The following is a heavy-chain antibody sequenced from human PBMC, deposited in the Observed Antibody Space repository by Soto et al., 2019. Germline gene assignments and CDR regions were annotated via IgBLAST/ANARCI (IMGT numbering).Heavy chain of an antibody. V-gene: IGHV3-21*06. CDR1: GFTFTRYS. CDR3: ARESEDLTSNFDY. J-gene: IGHJ4*02. Sequence: QLMQSGGGLVRPGGSLRLSCAASGFTFTRYSMNWVRQAPGKGLEWVSSISSTTNYIYYGDSMKGRFTISRDNAKNSLYLEMNSLRAEDTAVYYCARESEDLTSNFDYWGQGTLVTVSS. CDR2: ISSTTNYI.